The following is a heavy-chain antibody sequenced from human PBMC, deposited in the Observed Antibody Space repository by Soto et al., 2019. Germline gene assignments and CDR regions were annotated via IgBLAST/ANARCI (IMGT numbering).Heavy chain of an antibody. V-gene: IGHV1-18*04. CDR2: ISAYNGNT. Sequence: SVKVSCKASGYTFTSYGISWVRQAPGQGLEWMGWISAYNGNTNYAQRLQGRVTMTTDTSTSTAYMELRSLRSDDTAVYYCARVRDFWSGFRLDVWGQGTTVTVSS. D-gene: IGHD3-3*01. J-gene: IGHJ6*02. CDR1: GYTFTSYG. CDR3: ARVRDFWSGFRLDV.